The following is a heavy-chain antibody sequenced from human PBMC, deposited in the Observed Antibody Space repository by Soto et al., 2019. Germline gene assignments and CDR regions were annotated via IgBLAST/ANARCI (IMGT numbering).Heavy chain of an antibody. Sequence: PGESLKISCKGSGYSFTSYWIGWVRQMPGKGLEWMGIIYPGDSDTRYSPSFQGQVTISADKSISTAYLQWSSLKASDTAMYYCARRLIHRRVVTPWFDPWGQGTLVTVSS. D-gene: IGHD2-21*02. CDR1: GYSFTSYW. CDR3: ARRLIHRRVVTPWFDP. J-gene: IGHJ5*02. V-gene: IGHV5-51*01. CDR2: IYPGDSDT.